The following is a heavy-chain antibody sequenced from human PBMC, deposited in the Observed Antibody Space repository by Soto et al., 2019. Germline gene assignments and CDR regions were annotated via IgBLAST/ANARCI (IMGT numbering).Heavy chain of an antibody. D-gene: IGHD2-2*01. CDR2: ISYDGSNK. CDR1: GFTFSSYG. V-gene: IGHV3-30*18. Sequence: QVQLVESGGGVVQPGRSLRLSCAASGFTFSSYGMHWVRQAPGKGLEWVAVISYDGSNKYYADSVKGRFTISRDNSKNTLYLQMNSLRAEDRAVYYGAKLSSCHSRRAFDIWGQGTMVTVSS. J-gene: IGHJ3*02. CDR3: AKLSSCHSRRAFDI.